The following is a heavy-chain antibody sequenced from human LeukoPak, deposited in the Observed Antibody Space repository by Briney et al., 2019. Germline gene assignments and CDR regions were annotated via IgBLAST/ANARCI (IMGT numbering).Heavy chain of an antibody. CDR1: GYTFTSYG. CDR3: ARDIRQPRMEDTAMVGPFDY. V-gene: IGHV1-18*01. CDR2: ISAYNGNT. J-gene: IGHJ4*02. Sequence: ASVKVSCKASGYTFTSYGISWVRQAPGQGLEWMGWISAYNGNTNYAQKLQGRVTMTTDTSTSTAYMELRSLRSDDTAVYYCARDIRQPRMEDTAMVGPFDYWGQGTLVTVSS. D-gene: IGHD5-18*01.